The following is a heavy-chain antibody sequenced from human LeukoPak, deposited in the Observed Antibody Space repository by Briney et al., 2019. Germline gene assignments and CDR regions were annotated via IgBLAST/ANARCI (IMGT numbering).Heavy chain of an antibody. V-gene: IGHV3-64*04. D-gene: IGHD6-13*01. CDR3: AKGSSSSRPYYFDY. J-gene: IGHJ4*02. CDR1: GFTFSSYA. CDR2: ISSNGGST. Sequence: GGSLRLSCSASGFTFSSYAMHWVRQAPGKGLEYVSAISSNGGSTYYADSVKGRFTISRHNSKNTLYLQMNGLRAEDTAVYYCAKGSSSSRPYYFDYWGQGTLVTVSS.